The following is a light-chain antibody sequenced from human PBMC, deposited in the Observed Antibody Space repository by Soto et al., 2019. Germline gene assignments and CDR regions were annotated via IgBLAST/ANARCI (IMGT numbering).Light chain of an antibody. CDR1: QDVRKY. CDR3: KQRHNLPHT. CDR2: DAS. Sequence: DIQMTQSPSSLSASVGDRVTITCQASQDVRKYLSWYQQKARKAPKLLIYDASNLETGVPSRFSGSGSGIDFIFTISSKPLEDIATYYCKQRHNLPHTFSPGTKVHIK. V-gene: IGKV1-33*01. J-gene: IGKJ3*01.